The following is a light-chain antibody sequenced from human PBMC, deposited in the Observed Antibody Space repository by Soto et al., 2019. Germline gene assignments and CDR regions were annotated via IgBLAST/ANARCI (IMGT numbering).Light chain of an antibody. CDR2: GAS. V-gene: IGKV3-20*01. CDR3: QQYGNSRGT. J-gene: IGKJ1*01. CDR1: QSVSTSY. Sequence: DIVLTQSPGTLSLSPGDRATLSCRARQSVSTSYLAWYQQKPGQAPRLLIYGASSRATGIPDRFSGSGSGTDFTLTISGLEPEDFAVYYCQQYGNSRGTFGHGTKVEIK.